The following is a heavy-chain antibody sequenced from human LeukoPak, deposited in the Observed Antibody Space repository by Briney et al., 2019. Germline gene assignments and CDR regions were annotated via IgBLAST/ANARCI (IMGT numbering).Heavy chain of an antibody. Sequence: SETLSLTCTVSGGSISNYYWSWIRQPPGKGLEWIGYIYYSGGTNYNPSLKSRVTISVDTSKNQFSLKLSSVTAADTAVYYCARDRNSPGSGPYSFDFWGQGTLVTVSS. V-gene: IGHV4-59*01. CDR3: ARDRNSPGSGPYSFDF. CDR1: GGSISNYY. J-gene: IGHJ4*02. D-gene: IGHD3-10*01. CDR2: IYYSGGT.